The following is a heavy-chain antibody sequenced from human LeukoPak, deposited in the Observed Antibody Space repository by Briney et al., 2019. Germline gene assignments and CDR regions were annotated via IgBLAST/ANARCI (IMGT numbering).Heavy chain of an antibody. CDR3: AKGYCSSTSCYSYYYDSSGAYFDY. V-gene: IGHV3-53*01. J-gene: IGHJ4*02. CDR2: IYSGGST. CDR1: GFTVSSNY. Sequence: PGGSLRLSCAASGFTVSSNYMSWVRQAPGKGLEWVSVIYSGGSTYYADSVKGRFTISRDNSKNTLYLQMNSLRAEDTAVYYCAKGYCSSTSCYSYYYDSSGAYFDYWGQGTLVTVSS. D-gene: IGHD2-2*01.